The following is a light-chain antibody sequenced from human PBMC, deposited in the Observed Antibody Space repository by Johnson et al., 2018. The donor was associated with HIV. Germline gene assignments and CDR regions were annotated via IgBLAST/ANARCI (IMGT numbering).Light chain of an antibody. J-gene: IGLJ1*01. CDR2: ENT. CDR3: GTWDSGLSAGGV. Sequence: QSVLTQPPSVSAAPGQKVTISCSGSSSNIGNNYVSWYQQLPGTAPKLLIYENTKRPSGIPDRFSGSKSGTSATLDITGLQTGDEDDYYCGTWDSGLSAGGVFGTGTKVTVL. CDR1: SSNIGNNY. V-gene: IGLV1-51*02.